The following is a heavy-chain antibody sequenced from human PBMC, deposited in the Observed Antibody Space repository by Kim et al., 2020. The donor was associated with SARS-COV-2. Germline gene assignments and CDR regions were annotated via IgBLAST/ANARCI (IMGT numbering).Heavy chain of an antibody. CDR3: AKDSASYDFWSGYYFPGYYYYYCYGMDV. CDR2: ISGDGGST. Sequence: GGSLRLSCAASGFTFDDYAMHWVRQAPGKGLERVSLISGDGGSTYYADSVKGRFTISRDNSKNSLYLQMNSLRTEDTALYYCAKDSASYDFWSGYYFPGYYYYYCYGMDVWGQGTRVTDSS. D-gene: IGHD3-3*01. CDR1: GFTFDDYA. J-gene: IGHJ6*02. V-gene: IGHV3-43*02.